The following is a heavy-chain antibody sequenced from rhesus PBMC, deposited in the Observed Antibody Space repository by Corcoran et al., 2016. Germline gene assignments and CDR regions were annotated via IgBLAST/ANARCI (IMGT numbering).Heavy chain of an antibody. J-gene: IGHJ4*01. CDR1: GYSFTSSW. Sequence: EVQLVQSGAEVKRPGESLRISCKTSGYSFTSSWINWVRQMPGKGLEWMGRIYPGDSDTRYSPSFQGQVTVSADESLSTTYLQWSSLKASDTATYYCAKGYCTNSGCSFDYWGQGVLVTVSS. CDR2: IYPGDSDT. D-gene: IGHD2-21*01. CDR3: AKGYCTNSGCSFDY. V-gene: IGHV5S1*01.